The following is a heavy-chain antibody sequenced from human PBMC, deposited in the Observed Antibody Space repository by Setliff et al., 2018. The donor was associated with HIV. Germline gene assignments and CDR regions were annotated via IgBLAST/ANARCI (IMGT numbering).Heavy chain of an antibody. CDR1: GGSFSGNY. V-gene: IGHV4-34*01. CDR2: VNYSGTT. D-gene: IGHD2-15*01. CDR3: AATYCRGGGRDCPQMYDY. J-gene: IGHJ4*02. Sequence: PSETLSLTCAIYGGSFSGNYWSWIRQPPGKGLEWIGEVNYSGTTNHNPFLKSRVTISVDTSKKQFSLKLNSVTDADSAIYYCAATYCRGGGRDCPQMYDYWGQGSLVTVS.